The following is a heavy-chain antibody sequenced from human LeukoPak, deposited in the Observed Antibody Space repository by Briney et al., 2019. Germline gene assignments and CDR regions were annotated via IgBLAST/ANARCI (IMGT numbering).Heavy chain of an antibody. CDR2: IYYSGST. CDR3: ASRRSYSSGFFGY. V-gene: IGHV4-31*03. Sequence: SETLSLTCTVSGGSISSGGYCWSWIRQHPGKGLEWIGYIYYSGSTYYNPSLKSRVTISVDTSKNQFSLKLSSVTAADTAVYYCASRRSYSSGFFGYWGQGTLVTVSS. J-gene: IGHJ4*02. D-gene: IGHD6-19*01. CDR1: GGSISSGGYC.